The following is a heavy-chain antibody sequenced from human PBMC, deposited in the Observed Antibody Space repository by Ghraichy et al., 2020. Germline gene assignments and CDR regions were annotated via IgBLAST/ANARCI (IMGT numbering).Heavy chain of an antibody. CDR2: INHSGST. V-gene: IGHV4-34*01. CDR1: GGSFSGYY. Sequence: SETLSLTCAVYGGSFSGYYWSWIRQPPGKGLEWIGEINHSGSTNYNPSLKSRVTISVDTSKNKFSLKLSSVTAADTAVYYCASLRQGVIIRWGQGTLVTVSS. CDR3: ASLRQGVIIR. J-gene: IGHJ4*02. D-gene: IGHD3-16*02.